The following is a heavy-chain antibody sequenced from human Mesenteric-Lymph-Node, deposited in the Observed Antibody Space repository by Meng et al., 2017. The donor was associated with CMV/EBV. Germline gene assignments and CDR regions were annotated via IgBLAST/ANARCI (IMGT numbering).Heavy chain of an antibody. Sequence: GESLKISCAASGFTFSSHGMYWVRQAPGKGLEWVSFIPFDGSNKFYGDSVKSRFTVSRDNSKNTLYLQMNSLRPEDTAVYYCAKGLNSGYYYGGVDSWGQGTLVTVSS. V-gene: IGHV3-30*02. CDR2: IPFDGSNK. J-gene: IGHJ4*02. D-gene: IGHD3-22*01. CDR1: GFTFSSHG. CDR3: AKGLNSGYYYGGVDS.